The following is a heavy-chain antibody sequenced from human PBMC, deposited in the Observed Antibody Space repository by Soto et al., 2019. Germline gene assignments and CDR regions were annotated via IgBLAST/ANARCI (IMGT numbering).Heavy chain of an antibody. D-gene: IGHD3-22*01. Sequence: ASVKVSSKASGYTFTSYGISWVRQAPGQGLEWMGWISAYNGNTNYAQKLQGRVTMTTDTSTSTAYMELRRLRSDDTAVYYCARRPDYYDSSGYLNQPYYFDYWGQGTLVTVSS. V-gene: IGHV1-18*01. J-gene: IGHJ4*02. CDR1: GYTFTSYG. CDR3: ARRPDYYDSSGYLNQPYYFDY. CDR2: ISAYNGNT.